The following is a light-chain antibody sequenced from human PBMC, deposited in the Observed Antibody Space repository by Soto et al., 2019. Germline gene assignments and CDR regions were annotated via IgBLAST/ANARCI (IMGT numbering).Light chain of an antibody. Sequence: DIQLTHSPSTLSASVGDRVTITCRASQSINSWLAWYQQRPGKAPKLLIYKASSLQSGVPSRFSGSGSGTEFTLTISRLQPDDFATYSCQQYDTYPHTFGQGTKLEIK. J-gene: IGKJ2*01. CDR1: QSINSW. CDR2: KAS. CDR3: QQYDTYPHT. V-gene: IGKV1-5*03.